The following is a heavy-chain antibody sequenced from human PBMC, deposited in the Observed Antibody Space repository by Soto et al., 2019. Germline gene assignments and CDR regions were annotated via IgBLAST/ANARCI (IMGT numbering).Heavy chain of an antibody. Sequence: QVQLVQSGAELKKPGSSVKVSCKASGGAFTSYTITWVRQAPGQGLEWMGRIIPIIDAVNYAQKFQGRVTMTADKSTSTAYLELSSLKSEDTAVYYWASLSGPHYGDKSVDYWCQGTLVTVSS. D-gene: IGHD4-17*01. CDR2: IIPIIDAV. CDR1: GGAFTSYT. CDR3: ASLSGPHYGDKSVDY. J-gene: IGHJ4*02. V-gene: IGHV1-69*08.